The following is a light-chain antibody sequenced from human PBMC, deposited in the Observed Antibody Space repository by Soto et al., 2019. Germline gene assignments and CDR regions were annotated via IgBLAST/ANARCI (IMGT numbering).Light chain of an antibody. Sequence: QSVLTQPPSVSGAPGQRVPISCTGSSSNIGAGYDVHWYQQLPGTAPKLLIYGNSNRPSGVPDRFSGSKSGTSASLAITGLQAEDEADYYCQSYDSSLSGYVVFGGGTTLTVL. J-gene: IGLJ2*01. CDR2: GNS. CDR1: SSNIGAGYD. CDR3: QSYDSSLSGYVV. V-gene: IGLV1-40*01.